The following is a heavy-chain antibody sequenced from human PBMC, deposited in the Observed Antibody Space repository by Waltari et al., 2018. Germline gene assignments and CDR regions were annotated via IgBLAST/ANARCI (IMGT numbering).Heavy chain of an antibody. Sequence: QVQLQESGPGLVKPSETLSLTCTVSGGSISSHYWRWIRQPPGKGLEWIGYIYYSGSTNYNPSLKSRVTISVDTSKNQFSLKLSSVTAADTAVYYCARGFEYYYDSSGYLDYWGQGTLVTVSS. J-gene: IGHJ4*02. CDR2: IYYSGST. D-gene: IGHD3-22*01. V-gene: IGHV4-59*11. CDR1: GGSISSHY. CDR3: ARGFEYYYDSSGYLDY.